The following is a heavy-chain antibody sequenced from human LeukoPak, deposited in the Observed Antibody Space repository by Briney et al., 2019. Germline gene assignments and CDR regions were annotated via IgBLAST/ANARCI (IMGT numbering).Heavy chain of an antibody. D-gene: IGHD3-10*01. CDR3: ARDAGYYGIDV. J-gene: IGHJ6*02. Sequence: SETLSLTCTVSGGSISSYYWSWIRQPPGKGLEWIGYIYYIGSTNYNPSLKSRVTISVDTSKNQFSLKLSSVTAADTAVYYCARDAGYYGIDVWGQGTTVTVSS. V-gene: IGHV4-59*01. CDR2: IYYIGST. CDR1: GGSISSYY.